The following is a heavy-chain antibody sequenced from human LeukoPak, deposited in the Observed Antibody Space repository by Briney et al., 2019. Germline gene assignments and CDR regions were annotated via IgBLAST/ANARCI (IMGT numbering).Heavy chain of an antibody. V-gene: IGHV4-61*01. CDR3: ARNYYDSSGYYLFDAFDI. CDR1: GDSVRSGYYY. CDR2: IYYTGST. J-gene: IGHJ3*02. D-gene: IGHD3-22*01. Sequence: PSETLSLTCTVSGDSVRSGYYYWSWIRQPPGKGLEWIGNIYYTGSTNYNPSLKSRVTISVDTSKNQFSLKLNSVTAADMAVYYCARNYYDSSGYYLFDAFDIWGQGTMVTVSS.